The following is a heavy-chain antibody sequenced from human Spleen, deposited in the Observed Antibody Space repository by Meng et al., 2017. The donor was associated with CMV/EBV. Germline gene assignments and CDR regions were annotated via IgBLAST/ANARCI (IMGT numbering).Heavy chain of an antibody. Sequence: NFRRYRMHWVRQAPGKGLVYVAHMNGDGSVRDYADSVKGRFTISRDNAKNTLYLQMNSLRAEDTAVYFCARVGDCTNGVCYWYFDLWGRGTLVTVSS. CDR1: NFRRYR. D-gene: IGHD2-8*01. CDR2: MNGDGSVR. J-gene: IGHJ2*01. CDR3: ARVGDCTNGVCYWYFDL. V-gene: IGHV3-74*01.